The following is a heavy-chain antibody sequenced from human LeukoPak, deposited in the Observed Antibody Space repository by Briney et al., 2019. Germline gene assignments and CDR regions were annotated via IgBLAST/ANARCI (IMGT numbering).Heavy chain of an antibody. J-gene: IGHJ4*02. CDR1: GFTFSSYG. CDR3: AKDHRITMVRGPFDY. D-gene: IGHD3-10*01. Sequence: PGGSLRLSCAASGFTFSSYGMYWVRQAPGKGLEWVAVISYDGSNKYYADSVKGRFTISRDNSKNTLYLQMNSLSAEDTAVYYCAKDHRITMVRGPFDYWGQGPLVTVSS. CDR2: ISYDGSNK. V-gene: IGHV3-30*18.